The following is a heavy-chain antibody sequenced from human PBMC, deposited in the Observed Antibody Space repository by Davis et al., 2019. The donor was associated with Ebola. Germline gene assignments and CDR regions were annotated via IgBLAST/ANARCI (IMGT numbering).Heavy chain of an antibody. CDR1: GYTFTGYY. Sequence: ASVKVSCKASGYTFTGYYMHWVRHAPGQGLEWMGRINPNSGGTNYAQKFQGRVTMSRDTSSSTAYMEMSRLTSDDTAVYFCARGGITMMVVPRDYYYGLDVWGQGTTVTVSS. D-gene: IGHD3-22*01. V-gene: IGHV1-2*06. CDR3: ARGGITMMVVPRDYYYGLDV. CDR2: INPNSGGT. J-gene: IGHJ6*02.